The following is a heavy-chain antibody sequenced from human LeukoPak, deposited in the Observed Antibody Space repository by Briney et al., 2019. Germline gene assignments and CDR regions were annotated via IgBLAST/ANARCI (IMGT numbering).Heavy chain of an antibody. CDR3: ARRKYYYDSSGYYYYYIDV. J-gene: IGHJ6*03. CDR1: GGSISIYY. CDR2: IYYSGST. D-gene: IGHD3-22*01. Sequence: SETLSLTCTVSGGSISIYYWSWIRQPPGKGLEWIGYIYYSGSTNYNPSLKSRVTISVDTSKNHFSLKLSSVTAADTAVYYCARRKYYYDSSGYYYYYIDVWGKGTTVTVSS. V-gene: IGHV4-59*08.